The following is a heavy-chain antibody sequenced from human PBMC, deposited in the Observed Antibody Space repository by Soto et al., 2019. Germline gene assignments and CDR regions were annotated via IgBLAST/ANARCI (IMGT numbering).Heavy chain of an antibody. Sequence: GGSLRLSCAASGFTFSSYSMNWVRQAPGKGLEWVSSISSSSSYIYYADSVKGRFTISRDNAKNSLYLQMNSLRAEDTAVYYCARDLNQPYCSGGSCYHRLYYFDYWGQGALVTVSS. D-gene: IGHD2-15*01. CDR3: ARDLNQPYCSGGSCYHRLYYFDY. CDR1: GFTFSSYS. V-gene: IGHV3-21*01. J-gene: IGHJ4*02. CDR2: ISSSSSYI.